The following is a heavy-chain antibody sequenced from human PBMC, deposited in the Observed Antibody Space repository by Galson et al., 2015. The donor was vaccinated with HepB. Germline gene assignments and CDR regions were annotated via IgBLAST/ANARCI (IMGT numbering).Heavy chain of an antibody. CDR2: IRSKASSHET. CDR3: ARLGDLSGYSSL. CDR1: GFTFSGSA. D-gene: IGHD6-19*01. V-gene: IGHV3-73*01. Sequence: SLRLSCAASGFTFSGSAIHWVRQASGKGLEWVGRIRSKASSHETAYTASLKGRFTISRDDSKNTAYLHMNSLKTEDTAVYYCARLGDLSGYSSLWGQGTLVTVSS. J-gene: IGHJ4*02.